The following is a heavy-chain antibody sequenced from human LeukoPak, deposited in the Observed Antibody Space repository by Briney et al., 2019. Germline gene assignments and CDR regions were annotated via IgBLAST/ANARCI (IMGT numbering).Heavy chain of an antibody. CDR1: GYTLTELS. D-gene: IGHD6-25*01. V-gene: IGHV1-2*02. Sequence: GASVKVSCKVSGYTLTELSMHWVRQAPGQGLEWMGWINPNSGDTNYAQKFQGRVTMTTDTSISTAYMDLSRLRYDDTAVYYCARRSLAAVGAFDIWGQGTMVTVSS. J-gene: IGHJ3*02. CDR3: ARRSLAAVGAFDI. CDR2: INPNSGDT.